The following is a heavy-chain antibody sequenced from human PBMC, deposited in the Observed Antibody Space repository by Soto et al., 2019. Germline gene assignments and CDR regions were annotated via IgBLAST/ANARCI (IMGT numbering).Heavy chain of an antibody. J-gene: IGHJ4*02. CDR3: ARERTXYSFDY. CDR2: MNPNSGNT. Sequence: QVQLVQSGAEVKKPGASVKVSCKASGYTFTSYDINWVRXATXQGLEWMGWMNPNSGNTGYAQKFQGRVTMTRNTXXXXXXXXXXXXXXXXXXXXYXARERTXYSFDYWGQGTLVTVSS. D-gene: IGHD6-25*01. V-gene: IGHV1-8*01. CDR1: GYTFTSYD.